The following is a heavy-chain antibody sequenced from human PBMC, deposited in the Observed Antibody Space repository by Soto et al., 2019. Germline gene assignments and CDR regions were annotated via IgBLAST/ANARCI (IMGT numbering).Heavy chain of an antibody. V-gene: IGHV3-23*01. CDR1: GFTFNTYA. CDR2: ISGSGFST. CDR3: ATFTFGRPFDT. Sequence: LRLSCAASGFTFNTYAMSWVRQAPGQGLEWVSAISGSGFSTYYADSVKGRFSISSDSSKNTLFLQMNSLRADDTAVYFCATFTFGRPFDTWGQGTMVTVSS. D-gene: IGHD3-16*01. J-gene: IGHJ3*02.